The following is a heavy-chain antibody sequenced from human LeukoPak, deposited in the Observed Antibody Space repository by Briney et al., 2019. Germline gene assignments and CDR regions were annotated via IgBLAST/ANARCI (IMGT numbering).Heavy chain of an antibody. CDR1: GYTFTGYY. CDR3: ASSQQLLRGYYYYYGMDV. CDR2: INPNSGGT. Sequence: ASVKVSCKASGYTFTGYYMHWVRQAPGQGLEWMGWINPNSGGTNYAQKFQGRVTMTRDTSISTAYMELSRLRSDDTAVDYCASSQQLLRGYYYYYGMDVWGQGTTVTVSS. D-gene: IGHD6-13*01. J-gene: IGHJ6*02. V-gene: IGHV1-2*02.